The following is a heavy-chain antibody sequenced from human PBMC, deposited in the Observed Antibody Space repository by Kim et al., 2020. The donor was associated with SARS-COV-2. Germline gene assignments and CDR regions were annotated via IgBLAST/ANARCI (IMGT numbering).Heavy chain of an antibody. CDR1: GYTFTIHS. D-gene: IGHD3-16*01. J-gene: IGHJ4*02. CDR3: ARGLWGSHRYLYYCDY. Sequence: ASVKVSCKASGYTFTIHSIHWVRQAPGQGLEWMGRINPSSGSTTYAQKFKGRVTLSMDTSASTVYLEISSLIAEDTAVYYCARGLWGSHRYLYYCDYWCQ. CDR2: INPSSGST. V-gene: IGHV1-46*01.